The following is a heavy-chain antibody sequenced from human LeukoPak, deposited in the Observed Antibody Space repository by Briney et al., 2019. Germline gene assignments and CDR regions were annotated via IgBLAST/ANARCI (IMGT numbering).Heavy chain of an antibody. CDR1: GFAFSDYS. CDR2: IMTDSSTI. CDR3: ARDVPSSRAGPFDI. V-gene: IGHV3-48*02. D-gene: IGHD2-15*01. Sequence: GGSLRLSCEASGFAFSDYSMNWVRLAPGKGLEWVSYIMTDSSTIYYADSVKGRFTISRDNAKNSLYLQMNSLRDDDTAVYYCARDVPSSRAGPFDIWGQGTRVTVSS. J-gene: IGHJ3*02.